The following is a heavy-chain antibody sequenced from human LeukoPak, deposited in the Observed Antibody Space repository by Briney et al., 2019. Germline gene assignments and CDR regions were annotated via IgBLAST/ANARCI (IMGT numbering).Heavy chain of an antibody. CDR3: ARGRSPTRRDY. CDR1: GGSFSGYY. V-gene: IGHV4-34*01. CDR2: INHSGST. Sequence: PSETLSLTCAVYGGSFSGYYWSWIRQPPGKGLEWIGEINHSGSTNYNPSLKSRVTISVDTSKNQFSLKLSSVTAADTAVYYCARGRSPTRRDYWGQGTLVTVSS. J-gene: IGHJ4*02.